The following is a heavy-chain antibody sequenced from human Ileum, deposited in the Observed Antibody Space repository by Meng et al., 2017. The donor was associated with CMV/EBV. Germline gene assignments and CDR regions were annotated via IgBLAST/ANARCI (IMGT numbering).Heavy chain of an antibody. D-gene: IGHD2-2*01. CDR2: IGSSGSGI. CDR3: AREVVPPRRMDV. CDR1: GFTFSSYS. Sequence: GGSLRLSCAASGFTFSSYSMDWLRQAPGKGLEWVASIGSSGSGIYYSESLKGRFTISRDNAKNSLDLHMNSLSAEDTAVYYCAREVVPPRRMDVWGQGTTVTVSS. J-gene: IGHJ6*02. V-gene: IGHV3-21*06.